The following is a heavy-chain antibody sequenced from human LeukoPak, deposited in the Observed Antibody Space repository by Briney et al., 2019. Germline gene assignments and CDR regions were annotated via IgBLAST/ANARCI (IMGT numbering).Heavy chain of an antibody. CDR2: IKT. D-gene: IGHD6-19*01. V-gene: IGHV4-39*01. J-gene: IGHJ5*02. CDR1: GGSISRSQYY. Sequence: PSETLSLTCTVSGGSISRSQYYWAWIRQPPEKGLEWIGTIKTFYNPSLKSRVTISIDTSKNQFSLNLNSVTAADTSVYYCSRHEHKAVAGDTWGQGILVTVSS. CDR3: SRHEHKAVAGDT.